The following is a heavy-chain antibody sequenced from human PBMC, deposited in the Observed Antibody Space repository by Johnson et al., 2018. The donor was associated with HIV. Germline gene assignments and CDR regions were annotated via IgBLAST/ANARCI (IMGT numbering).Heavy chain of an antibody. Sequence: QVQVVESGGGVVQPGRSLRLSCAASGFTFSTYGMHWVRQAPGRGLAWVAAIWFDGSIQYYADSVKGRFTISRDNSKNTLFLQMGSLRVEDTAVYYCARDWEKNSSGFYPTVMGIWGQGTRVTVSS. J-gene: IGHJ3*02. V-gene: IGHV3-33*01. D-gene: IGHD3-22*01. CDR1: GFTFSTYG. CDR3: ARDWEKNSSGFYPTVMGI. CDR2: IWFDGSIQ.